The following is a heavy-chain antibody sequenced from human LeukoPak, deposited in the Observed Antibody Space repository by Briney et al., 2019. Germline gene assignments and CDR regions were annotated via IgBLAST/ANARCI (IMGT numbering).Heavy chain of an antibody. CDR2: ITDAVGST. V-gene: IGHV3-23*01. CDR3: AKEIFSGLLYIDY. D-gene: IGHD5-12*01. J-gene: IGHJ4*02. Sequence: GGSLRLSCAASGFTFSSSSISWVRQAPGKGLECVSAITDAVGSTHYADSVKGRFTISSDNSKNTVYLQMKSLRPEDMAVYYCAKEIFSGLLYIDYWGQGTLVTVSS. CDR1: GFTFSSSS.